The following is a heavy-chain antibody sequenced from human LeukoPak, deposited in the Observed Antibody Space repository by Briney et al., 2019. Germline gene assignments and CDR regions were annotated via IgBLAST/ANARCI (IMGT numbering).Heavy chain of an antibody. CDR3: ARGTRSWFDP. Sequence: PSETLSLTCTVSGGSISSYYWSWIRQPPGKGLEWIGYIYDSGSTHYNPSLKSRVTISVDTSKNQFSLKLSSVTAADTAVYYCARGTRSWFDPWGQGTLVTVSS. CDR1: GGSISSYY. CDR2: IYDSGST. V-gene: IGHV4-59*01. J-gene: IGHJ5*02.